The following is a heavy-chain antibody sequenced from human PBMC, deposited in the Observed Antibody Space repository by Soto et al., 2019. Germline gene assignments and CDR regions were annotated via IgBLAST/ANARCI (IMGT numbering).Heavy chain of an antibody. CDR2: IYYRGNA. J-gene: IGHJ4*02. D-gene: IGHD3-3*01. CDR1: DDSINSDKYY. V-gene: IGHV4-39*01. Sequence: SETLSLTCSVSDDSINSDKYYWGWIRQPPGKGLEWIGSIYYRGNAYYNPSLQTRVTISLDKSRSQFSLKLNSVTAADSAVYFCARLEGLAKTSYYFDFWGPGALVTVSS. CDR3: ARLEGLAKTSYYFDF.